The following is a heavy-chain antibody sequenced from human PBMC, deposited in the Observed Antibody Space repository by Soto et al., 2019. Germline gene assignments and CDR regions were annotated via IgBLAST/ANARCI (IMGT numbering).Heavy chain of an antibody. CDR3: ARDGYDILTGYSPFDY. J-gene: IGHJ4*02. CDR2: IYYSGST. Sequence: SETLSLTCTVSGGSISSGGYYWSWIRQHPGKGLEWIGYIYYSGSTYYNPSLKSRVTISLDTSKNQFSLRLSSVTAADTAVYYCARDGYDILTGYSPFDYWGQGTLVTVLL. D-gene: IGHD3-9*01. V-gene: IGHV4-31*03. CDR1: GGSISSGGYY.